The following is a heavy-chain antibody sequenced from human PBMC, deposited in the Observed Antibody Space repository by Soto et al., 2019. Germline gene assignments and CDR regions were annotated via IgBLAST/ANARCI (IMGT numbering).Heavy chain of an antibody. CDR1: GFTFSAFA. Sequence: ESGGGLVQPGGSLRLSCAASGFTFSAFAMSWVRQAPGKGLEWVSAISGSGDTTYYADSVKGRFTISRDISKNTLYLQMSTLRAEDTALYYCAKSYSSNWYDYFDYWGQGTLVTVSS. CDR3: AKSYSSNWYDYFDY. J-gene: IGHJ4*02. D-gene: IGHD6-13*01. CDR2: ISGSGDTT. V-gene: IGHV3-23*01.